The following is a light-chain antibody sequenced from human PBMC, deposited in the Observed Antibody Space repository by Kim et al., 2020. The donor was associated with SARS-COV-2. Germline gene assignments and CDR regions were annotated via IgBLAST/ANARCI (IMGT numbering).Light chain of an antibody. Sequence: SPGESATLSRRASQSVSSYLAWYQQNPGQAPRLLIYDASNRATGIPARFSGSGSGTDFTLNISSLEPEDFAVYYCQQRSNWPLFTFGPGTKVDIK. V-gene: IGKV3-11*01. CDR2: DAS. CDR3: QQRSNWPLFT. CDR1: QSVSSY. J-gene: IGKJ3*01.